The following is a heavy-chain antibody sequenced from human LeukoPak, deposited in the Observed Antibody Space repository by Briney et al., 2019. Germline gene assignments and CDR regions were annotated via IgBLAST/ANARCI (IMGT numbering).Heavy chain of an antibody. V-gene: IGHV4-39*01. CDR3: ARHHVYFWMPYRPPANYFAF. D-gene: IGHD3-16*01. CDR2: IYYSGDT. CDR1: GGSISSTNYY. Sequence: PSETLSLTCTVSGGSISSTNYYWGWIRQPPGRRLEWIGTIYYSGDTYYSPSLKSRITISRDTSKNLFSLSLTSVTAADTAVYYCARHHVYFWMPYRPPANYFAFWGQETLVPVSS. J-gene: IGHJ4*02.